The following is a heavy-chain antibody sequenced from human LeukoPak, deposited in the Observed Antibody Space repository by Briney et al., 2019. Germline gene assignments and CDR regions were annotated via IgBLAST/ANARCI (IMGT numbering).Heavy chain of an antibody. V-gene: IGHV3-53*01. CDR2: IHNDGST. CDR1: GFIVSNTY. CDR3: VSLARDY. Sequence: PGGSLRLSCAASGFIVSNTYMTWVRQAPGKGLEWVSVIHNDGSTYYADSVKGRFTISRDNSKNMLFLRMNSLRVEDMAVYFCVSLARDYWGQGTLVSVSS. D-gene: IGHD3-3*02. J-gene: IGHJ4*02.